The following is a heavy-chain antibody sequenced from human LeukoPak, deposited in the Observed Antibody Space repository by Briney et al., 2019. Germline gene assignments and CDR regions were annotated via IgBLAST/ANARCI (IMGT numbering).Heavy chain of an antibody. D-gene: IGHD3-3*01. Sequence: GSSVKVSCKASGGTFSSYAISWVRQAPGQGLEWMGGIIPIFGTANYAQKFQGRVTITTDESTSTAYMELSSLRSEDTAVCYCARVLDYYYYMDVWGKGTTVTVSS. CDR3: ARVLDYYYYMDV. J-gene: IGHJ6*03. CDR1: GGTFSSYA. CDR2: IIPIFGTA. V-gene: IGHV1-69*05.